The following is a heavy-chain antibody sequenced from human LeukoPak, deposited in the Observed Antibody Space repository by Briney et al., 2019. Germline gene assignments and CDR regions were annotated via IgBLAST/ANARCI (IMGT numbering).Heavy chain of an antibody. CDR1: GDTLSGYT. CDR3: ARDYAAAGSLDY. V-gene: IGHV1-69*05. J-gene: IGHJ4*02. D-gene: IGHD6-13*01. CDR2: IIPIFGAA. Sequence: AALKVSSKASGDTLSGYTISGVPEIPGRRLEWVGGIIPIFGAANYAQKFQGTVTINTAESTSTAYMELSSLKAEDTDVYYCARDYAAAGSLDYWGQGTLVTVSS.